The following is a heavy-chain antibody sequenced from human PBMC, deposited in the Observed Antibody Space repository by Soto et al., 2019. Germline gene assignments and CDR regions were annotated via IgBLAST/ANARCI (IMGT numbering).Heavy chain of an antibody. J-gene: IGHJ4*02. V-gene: IGHV3-23*01. CDR1: GFIFSRYA. CDR3: AKENGYSSSWFEFDY. Sequence: GGSLRLSCEASGFIFSRYAMNWVRQAPGKGLEWVSVISSSSDNTYYADSVKGRFTISRDNPKNTLYLQMNSLRAEDTAVYYCAKENGYSSSWFEFDYWGQGTLVTVSS. D-gene: IGHD6-13*01. CDR2: ISSSSDNT.